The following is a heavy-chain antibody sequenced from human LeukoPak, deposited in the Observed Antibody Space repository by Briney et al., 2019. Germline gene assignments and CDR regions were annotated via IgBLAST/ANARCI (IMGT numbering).Heavy chain of an antibody. CDR2: IYSGGST. V-gene: IGHV3-66*01. CDR1: GLTVSSNY. D-gene: IGHD3-10*01. CDR3: ARGAYGSGSYGDNWFDP. Sequence: GGSLRLSCAASGLTVSSNYMNWVRQAPGKGLEWVSVIYSGGSTYYADSVKGRFTISRDNSKNTLYLQMNSQRAEDTAVYYCARGAYGSGSYGDNWFDPWGQGTLVTVSS. J-gene: IGHJ5*02.